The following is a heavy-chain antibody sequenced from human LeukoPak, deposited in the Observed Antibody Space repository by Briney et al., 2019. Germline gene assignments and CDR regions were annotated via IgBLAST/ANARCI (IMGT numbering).Heavy chain of an antibody. CDR2: IYYSGST. Sequence: PSETLSLTCTVSGGSISSYYWSWIRQPPGKGLEWIGYIYYSGSTNYNPSLKSRVTISVDTSKNQFSLKLSSVTAADTAVYYCARSGWDSGWLDYCGQGTLVTVSS. D-gene: IGHD6-19*01. CDR1: GGSISSYY. CDR3: ARSGWDSGWLDY. V-gene: IGHV4-59*01. J-gene: IGHJ4*02.